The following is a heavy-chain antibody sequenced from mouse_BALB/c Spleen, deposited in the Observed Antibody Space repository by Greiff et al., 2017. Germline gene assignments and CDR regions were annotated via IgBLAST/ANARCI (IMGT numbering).Heavy chain of an antibody. CDR2: IRNKANGYTT. D-gene: IGHD1-1*01. Sequence: EVMLVESGGGLVQPGGSLRLSCATSGFTFTGYYMSWVRQPPGKALEWLGFIRNKANGYTTEYSASVKGRFTISRDNSQSILYLQMNTLKAVDSATSYCASSLYYYGRSYGFAYWGQGTLVTVSA. V-gene: IGHV7-3*02. J-gene: IGHJ3*01. CDR1: GFTFTGYY. CDR3: ASSLYYYGRSYGFAY.